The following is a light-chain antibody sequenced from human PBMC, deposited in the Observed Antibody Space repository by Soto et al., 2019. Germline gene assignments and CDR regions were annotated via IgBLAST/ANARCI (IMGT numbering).Light chain of an antibody. CDR2: DAS. V-gene: IGKV3-11*01. CDR3: QQRSNWPPALT. Sequence: EMVLTQSPATLSLSPGERATLSCRASQSFSSYLAWYQQKPGQAPRLLIYDASNRATGIPARFSGSGSGTDFTLTISSLEPEDFAVYYCQQRSNWPPALTFGGGTKVEIK. CDR1: QSFSSY. J-gene: IGKJ4*01.